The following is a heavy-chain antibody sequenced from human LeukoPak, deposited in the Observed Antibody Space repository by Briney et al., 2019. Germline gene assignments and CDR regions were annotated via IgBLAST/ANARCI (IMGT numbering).Heavy chain of an antibody. J-gene: IGHJ4*02. D-gene: IGHD3-10*01. CDR3: AREEGEWFGELFLPFNY. CDR1: GYTFTDYY. CDR2: INPNSGGT. Sequence: GASVKVSCKASGYTFTDYYMHWVRQAPGQGLEWMGGINPNSGGTNYAQKFQGRVTMTRDTSINTAYMELSRQGSDDTAVYYCAREEGEWFGELFLPFNYWGQGTLVTVSS. V-gene: IGHV1-2*02.